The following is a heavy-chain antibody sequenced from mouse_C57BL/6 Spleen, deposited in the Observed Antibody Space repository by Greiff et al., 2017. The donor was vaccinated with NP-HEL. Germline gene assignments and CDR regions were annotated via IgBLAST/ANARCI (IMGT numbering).Heavy chain of an antibody. CDR1: GYSFTSYW. Sequence: QVQLQQPGAELVKPGASVKMSCKASGYSFTSYWITWVKQRPGQGLEWIGDIYPGCGSTNYNEKFKSKATLTVDTSSSTAYMQLSSLASEDSAVYYCARGVYGNGNAMDYWGQGTSVTVSS. V-gene: IGHV1-55*01. D-gene: IGHD2-10*02. CDR3: ARGVYGNGNAMDY. J-gene: IGHJ4*01. CDR2: IYPGCGST.